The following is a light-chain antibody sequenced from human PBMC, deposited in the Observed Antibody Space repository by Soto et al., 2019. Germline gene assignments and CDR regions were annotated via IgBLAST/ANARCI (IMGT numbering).Light chain of an antibody. CDR3: QILGTGNLV. V-gene: IGLV4-69*01. CDR1: SGHSSYA. Sequence: QPVLTQSPSASASLGASVKLTCTLSSGHSSYAIAWHQQQPEKGPRYLMKLNSDGSHSKGDGIPDRFSGSSSGAERCLTSTSLQSEDGAGYYCQILGTGNLVFGGGTEVTVL. CDR2: LNSDGSH. J-gene: IGLJ3*02.